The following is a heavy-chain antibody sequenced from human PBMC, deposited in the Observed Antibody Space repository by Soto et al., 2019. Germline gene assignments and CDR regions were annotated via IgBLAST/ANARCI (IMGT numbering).Heavy chain of an antibody. D-gene: IGHD2-15*01. CDR3: ARAGGCSGGSCYSRWFDP. CDR2: ISAYNGNT. V-gene: IGHV1-18*04. J-gene: IGHJ5*02. Sequence: ASVKVSCQASGYTFTSYGISWVRQAPGQGLEWMGWISAYNGNTNYAQKLQGRVTMTTDTSTSTAYMELRSLRSDDTAVYYCARAGGCSGGSCYSRWFDPWGQGTLVTVSS. CDR1: GYTFTSYG.